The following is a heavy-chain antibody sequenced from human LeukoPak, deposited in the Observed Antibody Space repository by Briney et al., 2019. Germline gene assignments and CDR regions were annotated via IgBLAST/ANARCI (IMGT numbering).Heavy chain of an antibody. J-gene: IGHJ4*02. V-gene: IGHV1-2*02. CDR3: AKVTRSGYDPFDY. CDR1: GYTFTCYY. D-gene: IGHD5-12*01. Sequence: GASVKVSCKASGYTFTCYYMHWVRQAPGQGLEWMGWINPNSGGTNYAQKFQGRVTMTRDTSISTAYMELSRLRSDDTAVYYCAKVTRSGYDPFDYWGQGTLVTVSS. CDR2: INPNSGGT.